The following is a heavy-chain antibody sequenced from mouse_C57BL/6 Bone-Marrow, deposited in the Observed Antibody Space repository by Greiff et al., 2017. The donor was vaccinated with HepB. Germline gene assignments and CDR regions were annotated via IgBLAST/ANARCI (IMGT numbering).Heavy chain of an antibody. V-gene: IGHV1-74*01. CDR2: IHPSDSDT. Sequence: QVQLQHPGAELVKPGASVKVSCKASGYTFTSYWMHWVKQRPGQGLEWIGRIHPSDSDTNYNQKFKGKATLTVDKSSSTAYMQLSSLTSEDSAVYYCAIEGVYDGYPYYFDYWGQGTTLTVSS. J-gene: IGHJ2*01. D-gene: IGHD2-3*01. CDR1: GYTFTSYW. CDR3: AIEGVYDGYPYYFDY.